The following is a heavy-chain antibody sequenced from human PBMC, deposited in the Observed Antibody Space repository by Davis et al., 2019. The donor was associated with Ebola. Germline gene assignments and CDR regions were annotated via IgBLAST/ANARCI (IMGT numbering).Heavy chain of an antibody. D-gene: IGHD2-2*01. CDR1: GGSLSGYY. V-gene: IGHV4-34*01. CDR3: ARGGYCSSTSCYGYYYYGMDV. J-gene: IGHJ6*02. Sequence: GSLRLSCAVYGGSLSGYYWSWIRQPPGKGLEWIGEINHSGSTNYNPSLKSRVTISVDTSKNQFSLKLSSVTAADTAVYYCARGGYCSSTSCYGYYYYGMDVWGQGTTVTVSS. CDR2: INHSGST.